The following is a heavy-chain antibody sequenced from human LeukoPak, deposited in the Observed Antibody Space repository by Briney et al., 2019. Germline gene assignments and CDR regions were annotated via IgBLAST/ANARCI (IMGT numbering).Heavy chain of an antibody. J-gene: IGHJ4*02. V-gene: IGHV1-69*13. CDR1: GGTFSSYG. Sequence: GASVTVSCKASGGTFSSYGISWVRQAPGQGLEWMGGIIPIFGTANYAQKFQGRVTITADESTSTAYMELSSLRSEDTAVYYCARDLGYCSSTSCPQSYWGQGTLVTVSS. CDR3: ARDLGYCSSTSCPQSY. D-gene: IGHD2-2*01. CDR2: IIPIFGTA.